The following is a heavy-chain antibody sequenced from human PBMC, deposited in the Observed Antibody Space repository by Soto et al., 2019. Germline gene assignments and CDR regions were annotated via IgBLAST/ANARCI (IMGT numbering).Heavy chain of an antibody. CDR1: GYTFSTYY. Sequence: QVHLVQSGAEVKKPGASVRLSCKASGYTFSTYYMHWVRQAPGQGLEWMGVINPSGDSTTYPQKFQGRVTMTRDTSTSTLFMELSSLRSEDTAVYFCARDWEFGYWGQGTLVTVSS. CDR3: ARDWEFGY. CDR2: INPSGDST. V-gene: IGHV1-46*01. J-gene: IGHJ4*02. D-gene: IGHD1-26*01.